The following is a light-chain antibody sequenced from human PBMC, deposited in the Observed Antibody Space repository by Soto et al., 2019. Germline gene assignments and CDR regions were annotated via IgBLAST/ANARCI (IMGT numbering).Light chain of an antibody. V-gene: IGKV3-20*01. CDR3: QQHGVP. Sequence: EIVLTQSPGTLSLSPGERATLSCRASQSVSSSYLAWYQQKPGQAPRLLIYGASSRATGIPDRFSGSGSGTDFTLTISRLEPEDFAVYYCQQHGVPFGQGTRLEI. CDR1: QSVSSSY. J-gene: IGKJ5*01. CDR2: GAS.